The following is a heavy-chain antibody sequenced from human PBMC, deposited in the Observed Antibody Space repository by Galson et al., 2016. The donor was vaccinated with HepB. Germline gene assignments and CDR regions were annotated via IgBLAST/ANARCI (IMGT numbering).Heavy chain of an antibody. V-gene: IGHV3-15*07. CDR3: TTDGRGGISFFEH. Sequence: SLRLSCAASGFTFSQTWMNWVRQAPGKGLEWVGRIRGKTDDVSTDSAAPLKGIFTMSRDDSQNMVYLQMNSLTTEDKAVYYCTTDGRGGISFFEHWGQGTLVTVSS. J-gene: IGHJ4*02. D-gene: IGHD3-16*01. CDR1: GFTFSQTW. CDR2: IRGKTDDVST.